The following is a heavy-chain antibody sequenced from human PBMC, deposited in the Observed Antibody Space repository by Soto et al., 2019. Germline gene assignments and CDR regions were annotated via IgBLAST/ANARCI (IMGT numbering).Heavy chain of an antibody. CDR1: GFTFSSYW. CDR3: ARVPPPRVNYYYYMDV. Sequence: GGSLRLSCAASGFTFSSYWMSWVRQAPGKGLEWVANIKQDGSEKYYVDSVKGRFTISRDNAKNSLYLQMNSLRAEDTAVYYCARVPPPRVNYYYYMDVWGKGTTVTVSS. CDR2: IKQDGSEK. V-gene: IGHV3-7*01. J-gene: IGHJ6*03. D-gene: IGHD3-3*01.